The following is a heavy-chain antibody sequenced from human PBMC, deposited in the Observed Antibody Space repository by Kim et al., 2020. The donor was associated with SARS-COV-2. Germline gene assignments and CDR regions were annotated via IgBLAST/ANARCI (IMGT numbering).Heavy chain of an antibody. CDR1: GFTLSNYG. J-gene: IGHJ4*02. D-gene: IGHD1-26*01. CDR3: ARDSSGGPYIHPNYFDY. CDR2: TWYDGSKK. V-gene: IGHV3-33*01. Sequence: GGSLRLSCAASGFTLSNYGMHWVRQAPGKGLEWVALTWYDGSKKYYADSVKGRFTISRDNSKNTLYLQMNSLRAEDTAVYYCARDSSGGPYIHPNYFDYWGQGTLVTVSS.